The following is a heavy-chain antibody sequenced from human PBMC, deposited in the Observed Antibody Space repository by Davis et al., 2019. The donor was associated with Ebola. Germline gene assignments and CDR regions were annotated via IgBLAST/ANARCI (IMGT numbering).Heavy chain of an antibody. CDR3: ARWHYGDYVSFVY. D-gene: IGHD4-17*01. J-gene: IGHJ4*02. Sequence: GGSLRLSCAASGFTFSSYAMSWVRQAPGKGLEWVANIKQDGSEKYYVDSVKGRFTISRDNAKNSLYLQMNSLRAEDTAVDYCARWHYGDYVSFVYWGQGTLVTVSS. CDR1: GFTFSSYA. CDR2: IKQDGSEK. V-gene: IGHV3-7*03.